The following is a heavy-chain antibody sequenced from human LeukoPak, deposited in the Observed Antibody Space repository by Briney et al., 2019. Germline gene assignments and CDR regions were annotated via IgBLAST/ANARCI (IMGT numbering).Heavy chain of an antibody. Sequence: PGGSLRLSCTASGFTFRSYAMTWVRQAPGKGLEWVSTISASGGSTYYADSVKGRFTISRDNSKNTLYLQMNSLRAEDTAGYYCAKLDQLAQFPFFDYWGQGTLITVSS. D-gene: IGHD2-2*01. CDR2: ISASGGST. CDR3: AKLDQLAQFPFFDY. V-gene: IGHV3-23*01. CDR1: GFTFRSYA. J-gene: IGHJ4*02.